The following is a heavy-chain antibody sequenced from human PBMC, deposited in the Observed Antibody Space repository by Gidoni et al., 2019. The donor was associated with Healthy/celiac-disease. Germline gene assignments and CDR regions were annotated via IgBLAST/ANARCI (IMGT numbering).Heavy chain of an antibody. CDR1: GGSIISRSYY. J-gene: IGHJ5*02. D-gene: IGHD6-19*01. V-gene: IGHV4-39*01. CDR3: ARHESSGWYWLDP. Sequence: QLQLQESGPGLVKPSETLSLTCTVPGGSIISRSYYWGWIRQPPGKGLEWIGSIYYSWSTYYNPSLKSRVNISVETSKNQFSLKLSSVTAADTAVYYCARHESSGWYWLDPWGQGTLVTVSS. CDR2: IYYSWST.